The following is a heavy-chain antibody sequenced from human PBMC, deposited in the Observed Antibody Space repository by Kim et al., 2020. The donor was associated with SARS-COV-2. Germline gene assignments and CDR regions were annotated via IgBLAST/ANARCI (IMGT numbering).Heavy chain of an antibody. CDR2: ISKDGSNQ. D-gene: IGHD1-26*01. Sequence: GGSLRLSCVASGFRFASFGMHWVRQAPGKGPEWLADISKDGSNQDYADSVKGRFTVSRDNSKNRLYLQMTSLRVEDSAVYYCAKRGESGSYPFYFEYWGRGTLVTVSS. V-gene: IGHV3-30*18. CDR1: GFRFASFG. J-gene: IGHJ4*02. CDR3: AKRGESGSYPFYFEY.